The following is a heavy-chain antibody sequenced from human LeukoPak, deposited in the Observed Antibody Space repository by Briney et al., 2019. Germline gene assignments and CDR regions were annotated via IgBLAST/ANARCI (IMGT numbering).Heavy chain of an antibody. Sequence: GGSLRLSCAASGFTFSSYWMSWVRQAPGKGLEWVANIKQDGSEKYYVDSVKGRFTISRDNAKNSMYLQMNSLRGEDTAVYYCARDSYCGGDCYLNDAFDIWGQGTMVTVSS. CDR1: GFTFSSYW. D-gene: IGHD2-21*01. CDR3: ARDSYCGGDCYLNDAFDI. J-gene: IGHJ3*02. V-gene: IGHV3-7*01. CDR2: IKQDGSEK.